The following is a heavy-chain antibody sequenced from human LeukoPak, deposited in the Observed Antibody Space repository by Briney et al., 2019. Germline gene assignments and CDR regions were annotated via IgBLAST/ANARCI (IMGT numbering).Heavy chain of an antibody. V-gene: IGHV3-53*01. Sequence: PGGSPRPSCAASGFTVSSNHMSWVRQTPGQGLEWVSVIYSGGSTYYLDSVKGRFTISRDNSKNTLYLRMNSLRAEDTAVYYCARSGSDYYGMDVWGQGTTVTVSS. CDR1: GFTVSSNH. D-gene: IGHD5-12*01. J-gene: IGHJ6*02. CDR3: ARSGSDYYGMDV. CDR2: IYSGGST.